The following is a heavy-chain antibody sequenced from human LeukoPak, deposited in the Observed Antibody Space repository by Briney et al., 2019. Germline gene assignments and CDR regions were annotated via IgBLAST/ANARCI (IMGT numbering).Heavy chain of an antibody. CDR3: ASDRWIQLWSFDY. J-gene: IGHJ4*02. Sequence: SETLSLTCTVSGGSISSSSYYWGWIRQPPGKGLEWIGSIYYSGSTYYNPSLKSRVTISVDTSKNQFSLKLSSVTAADTAVYYCASDRWIQLWSFDYWGQGTLVTVSS. V-gene: IGHV4-39*01. CDR2: IYYSGST. D-gene: IGHD5-18*01. CDR1: GGSISSSSYY.